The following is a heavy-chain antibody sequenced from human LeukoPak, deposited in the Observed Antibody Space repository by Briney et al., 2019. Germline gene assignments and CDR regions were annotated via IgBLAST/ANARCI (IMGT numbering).Heavy chain of an antibody. CDR3: VSPKYSSAWFFDY. Sequence: GGSLRLSCAASGFTFSSYAMSWVRQAPGRGLEWVSAISGSGGSTYYADSVKGRFTISRDNSKNTRYLQMNSLRAEDTAVYYCVSPKYSSAWFFDYWGQGTLVTVSS. V-gene: IGHV3-23*01. D-gene: IGHD6-19*01. J-gene: IGHJ4*02. CDR1: GFTFSSYA. CDR2: ISGSGGST.